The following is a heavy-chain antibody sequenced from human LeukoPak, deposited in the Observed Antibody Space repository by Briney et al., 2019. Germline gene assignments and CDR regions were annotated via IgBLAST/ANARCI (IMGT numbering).Heavy chain of an antibody. CDR3: AKDGGLDKYGYNPLDN. Sequence: QPGRSLRLSCAASGFTFEDYAMHWVRQVPGKGLEWVSGISWNRGIIEYADSVKGRFTISRDNAKNSLYLQMNSLRVEDTALYYCAKDGGLDKYGYNPLDNWGQGTLVTVSS. J-gene: IGHJ4*02. CDR2: ISWNRGII. V-gene: IGHV3-9*01. D-gene: IGHD5-24*01. CDR1: GFTFEDYA.